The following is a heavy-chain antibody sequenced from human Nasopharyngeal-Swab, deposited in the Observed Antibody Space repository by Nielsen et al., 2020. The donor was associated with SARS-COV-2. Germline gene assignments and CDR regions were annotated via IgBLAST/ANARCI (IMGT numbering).Heavy chain of an antibody. CDR1: GFTFSPYT. CDR3: ARERGGGYGDY. CDR2: ITSGNFV. V-gene: IGHV3-21*05. D-gene: IGHD5-12*01. Sequence: WGTLTLSCSTSGFTFSPYTMTWVRQAPGKGLQWSSYITSGNFVQYADSVRGRFTISRDNAKNSLYLQMNSLTAEDTAVYYCARERGGGYGDYWGHGTLVTVSS. J-gene: IGHJ4*01.